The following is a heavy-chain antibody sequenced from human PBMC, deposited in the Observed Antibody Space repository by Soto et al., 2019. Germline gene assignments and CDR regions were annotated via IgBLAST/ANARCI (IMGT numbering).Heavy chain of an antibody. CDR2: ISAYNGNT. CDR3: ARDTHYDFWSGKTSPFDY. CDR1: GYTFTSYG. Sequence: ASVKVSCKASGYTFTSYGISWVRQAPGQGLEWMGWISAYNGNTNYAQKLQGRVTMTTDTSTSTAYMELRSLRSDDTAVYYCARDTHYDFWSGKTSPFDYWGQGTLVTVSS. V-gene: IGHV1-18*01. J-gene: IGHJ4*02. D-gene: IGHD3-3*01.